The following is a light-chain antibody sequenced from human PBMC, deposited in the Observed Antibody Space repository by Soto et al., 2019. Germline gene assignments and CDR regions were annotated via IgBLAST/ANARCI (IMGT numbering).Light chain of an antibody. CDR1: SSDVGSYNL. CDR2: EGS. Sequence: QSVLTQPASVSGSPGQSITISCTGTSSDVGSYNLVSWYQQRPGKAPKLMISEGSQRPSGVSNLFSGSKSGNTASLTISGLQVDDEADYYCCSYAGDMTYVFGTGTKLTVL. J-gene: IGLJ1*01. CDR3: CSYAGDMTYV. V-gene: IGLV2-23*01.